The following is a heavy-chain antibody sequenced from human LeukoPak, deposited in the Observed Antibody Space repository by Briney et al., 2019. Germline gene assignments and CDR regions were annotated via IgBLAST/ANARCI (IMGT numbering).Heavy chain of an antibody. D-gene: IGHD2-15*01. CDR3: AREAPAGYCSGGSCYSGPGYYYYGMDV. CDR1: GGTFSSYA. V-gene: IGHV1-69*13. J-gene: IGHJ6*02. Sequence: ASVKVSCKAPGGTFSSYAISWVRQAPGQGLEWMGGIIPIFGTANYAQKFQGRATITADESTSTAYMELSSLRSEDTAVYYCAREAPAGYCSGGSCYSGPGYYYYGMDVWGQGTTVTVSS. CDR2: IIPIFGTA.